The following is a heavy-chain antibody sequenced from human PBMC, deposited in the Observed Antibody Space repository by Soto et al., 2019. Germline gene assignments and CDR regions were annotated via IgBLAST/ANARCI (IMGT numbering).Heavy chain of an antibody. Sequence: PGGSLRLSCAASGFTFSSYSMNWVRQAPGKGLEWVSSISSSSSYIYYADSVKGRFTISRDNAKNSLYLQMNSLRAEDTAVYYCALRGSVAGPKTFDPWGQGTLVTVSS. D-gene: IGHD6-19*01. J-gene: IGHJ5*02. CDR1: GFTFSSYS. V-gene: IGHV3-21*01. CDR2: ISSSSSYI. CDR3: ALRGSVAGPKTFDP.